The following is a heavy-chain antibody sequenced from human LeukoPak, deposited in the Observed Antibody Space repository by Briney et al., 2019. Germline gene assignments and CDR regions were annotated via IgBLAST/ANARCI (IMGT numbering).Heavy chain of an antibody. CDR2: IHTSGST. Sequence: SETLSLTCTVSGGFSSFYYWTWIRQPPGKGLEWIGNIHTSGSTDYSPSLTSRVTMSIDTSKNQFSLRLSSVTAADTAVYYCARPGQSSWWVYFNYWGQGTLVTVSS. D-gene: IGHD2-15*01. CDR3: ARPGQSSWWVYFNY. J-gene: IGHJ4*02. CDR1: GGFSSFYY. V-gene: IGHV4-4*09.